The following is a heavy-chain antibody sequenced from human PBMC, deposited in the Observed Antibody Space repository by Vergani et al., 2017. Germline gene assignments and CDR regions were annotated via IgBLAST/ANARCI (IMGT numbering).Heavy chain of an antibody. D-gene: IGHD6-19*01. CDR1: GGTFSSYT. V-gene: IGHV1-69*08. J-gene: IGHJ6*02. CDR2: IIPILGIA. Sequence: QVQLVQSGAEVKKPGSSVKVSCKASGGTFSSYTISWVRQAPGQGLEWMGRIIPILGIANYAQKFQGRVTITADKSTSTAYMELSSLRSEDTAVYYCARDVAGTIYYYYGMDVWGQGTTVTVSS. CDR3: ARDVAGTIYYYYGMDV.